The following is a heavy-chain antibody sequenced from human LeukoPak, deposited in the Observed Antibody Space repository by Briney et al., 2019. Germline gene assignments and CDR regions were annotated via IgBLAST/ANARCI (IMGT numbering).Heavy chain of an antibody. V-gene: IGHV4-59*01. J-gene: IGHJ2*01. CDR3: ARRPSSASGDWYFDL. D-gene: IGHD6-6*01. CDR1: GASISNYNY. CDR2: IYYSGTT. Sequence: SETLSLTCSVSGASISNYNYWNWIRQPPGKGLEWLGYIYYSGTTKYNASLKSRLTMSVDTSENQFSLKLTSVTAADPAVYFCARRPSSASGDWYFDLWGRGTLVTVSS.